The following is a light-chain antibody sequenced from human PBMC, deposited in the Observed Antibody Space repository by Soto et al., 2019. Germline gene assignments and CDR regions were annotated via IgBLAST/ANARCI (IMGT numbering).Light chain of an antibody. J-gene: IGLJ1*01. CDR2: DVS. CDR1: SSDVGGYNY. Sequence: QSALPQPASVSGSPGQSITISCTGTSSDVGGYNYVSWYQHHPGKAPKLRIYDVSNRPSGVSNRSSGSKSGNTASLTISGLQAEEEADYYCGSYTSSGTRVFGTGTKLTVL. V-gene: IGLV2-14*03. CDR3: GSYTSSGTRV.